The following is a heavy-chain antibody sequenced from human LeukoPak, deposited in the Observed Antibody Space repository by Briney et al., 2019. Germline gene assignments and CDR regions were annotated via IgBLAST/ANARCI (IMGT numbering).Heavy chain of an antibody. Sequence: SETLSLTCTVSGGSISSGGYYWSWIRQPPGKGLEWIGYIYHSGSTYYNPSLKSRVTISVDRSKNQFSLKLSSVTAADTAVYYCARVKSSVFDYWGQGTLVTVSS. J-gene: IGHJ4*02. CDR2: IYHSGST. CDR3: ARVKSSVFDY. CDR1: GGSISSGGYY. V-gene: IGHV4-30-2*01.